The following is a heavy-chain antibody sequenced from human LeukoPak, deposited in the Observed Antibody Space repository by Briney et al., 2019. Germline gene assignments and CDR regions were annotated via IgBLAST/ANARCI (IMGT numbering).Heavy chain of an antibody. Sequence: GASVKVSCKASGGTFSSCAISWVRQAPGQGLEWMGGIIPIFGTANYAQKFQGRVTITADESTSTAYMELSSLRSEDTAVYYCARSPKMRWCMLFDYYYYGMDVWGQGTTVTVSS. CDR3: ARSPKMRWCMLFDYYYYGMDV. J-gene: IGHJ6*02. CDR2: IIPIFGTA. V-gene: IGHV1-69*01. CDR1: GGTFSSCA. D-gene: IGHD2-8*02.